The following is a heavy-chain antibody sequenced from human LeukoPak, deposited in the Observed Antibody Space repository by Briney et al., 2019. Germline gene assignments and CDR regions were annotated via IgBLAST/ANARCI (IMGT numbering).Heavy chain of an antibody. Sequence: PGGSLRLSCSASGFTFSSYAMHWVRQAPGKGLEYVSAISSNGGSTYYADSVKGRFTISRDNSKNTLYLQMGSLRAEDTAVYYCVKGPAAMPPYYYGMDVWGKGTTVTVSS. D-gene: IGHD2-2*01. J-gene: IGHJ6*04. CDR1: GFTFSSYA. CDR2: ISSNGGST. CDR3: VKGPAAMPPYYYGMDV. V-gene: IGHV3-64D*06.